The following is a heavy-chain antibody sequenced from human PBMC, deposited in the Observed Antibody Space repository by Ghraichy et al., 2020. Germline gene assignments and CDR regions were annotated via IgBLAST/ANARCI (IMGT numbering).Heavy chain of an antibody. V-gene: IGHV3-7*01. CDR3: TRRPGEGMDV. CDR2: IKQDGSEK. D-gene: IGHD2-21*01. Sequence: GGSLRLSCAASGFTFSNYYMSWVRQAPGKGLEWVANIKQDGSEKYYVDSVKGRFTISRDNAKNSLYLQMNSLRAEDTAVYYCTRRPGEGMDVWGQGTTVTVSS. CDR1: GFTFSNYY. J-gene: IGHJ6*02.